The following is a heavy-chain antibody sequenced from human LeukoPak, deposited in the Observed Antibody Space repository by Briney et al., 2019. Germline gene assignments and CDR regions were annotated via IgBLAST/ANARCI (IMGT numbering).Heavy chain of an antibody. Sequence: GGSLRLSCAASGFMFSSYWMNWVRQAPGKGPEWVATIKEDGREKYYVDSVRGRFTISRDNAKNSLSLQMSTLRVEDTAVYYCATGGSGSWGGQGTLVTVSS. CDR3: ATGGSGSW. CDR1: GFMFSSYW. J-gene: IGHJ4*02. D-gene: IGHD3-10*01. CDR2: IKEDGREK. V-gene: IGHV3-7*04.